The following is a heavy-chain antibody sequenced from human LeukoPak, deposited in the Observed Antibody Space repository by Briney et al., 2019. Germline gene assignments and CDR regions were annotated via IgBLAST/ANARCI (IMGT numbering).Heavy chain of an antibody. CDR1: GFTFSSYG. CDR3: AKEAGQDYGALDAFDV. D-gene: IGHD4-17*01. Sequence: GGSLRLSCAASGFTFSSYGMHWVRQAPGKGLEWFSSIGGSSSSLYYAESVKGRFTISRDNARNSLYLQMNSLRAEDTAVYYCAKEAGQDYGALDAFDVWGQGTMVTVSS. J-gene: IGHJ3*01. CDR2: IGGSSSSL. V-gene: IGHV3-21*01.